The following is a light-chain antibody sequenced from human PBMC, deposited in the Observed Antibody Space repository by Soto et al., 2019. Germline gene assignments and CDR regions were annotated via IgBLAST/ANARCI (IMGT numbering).Light chain of an antibody. J-gene: IGKJ1*01. Sequence: DIQMTQSPSSLSASLGDRVTITCRASQDIGNNLNWYRQKAGKAPELLIYDASNLQTDVPSRFSGSGSGTHFTLAISSLQPEDVATYFCQQYSVHPPWTFAQGTKVEVK. CDR2: DAS. CDR1: QDIGNN. V-gene: IGKV1-33*01. CDR3: QQYSVHPPWT.